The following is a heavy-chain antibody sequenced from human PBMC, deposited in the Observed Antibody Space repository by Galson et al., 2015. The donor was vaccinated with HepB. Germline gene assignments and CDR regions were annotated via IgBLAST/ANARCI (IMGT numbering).Heavy chain of an antibody. J-gene: IGHJ4*02. D-gene: IGHD2-8*01. CDR1: GSKFTTYW. Sequence: QSGAEVKKPGESLRLSCTGSGSKFTTYWINWVRQMPGKGLEWKGRLDPSESYTNYSPSFQGHVTISADKSISTAYLQWSSLKASDTAMYYCARWPKYCTNAVCYSVDYWGQGTLVTVSS. CDR3: ARWPKYCTNAVCYSVDY. CDR2: LDPSESYT. V-gene: IGHV5-10-1*01.